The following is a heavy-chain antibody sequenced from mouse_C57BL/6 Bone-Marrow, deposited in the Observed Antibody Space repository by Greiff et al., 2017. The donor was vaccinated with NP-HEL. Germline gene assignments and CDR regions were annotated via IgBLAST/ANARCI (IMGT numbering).Heavy chain of an antibody. D-gene: IGHD2-4*01. J-gene: IGHJ4*01. Sequence: EVQLQESGGGLVKPGGSLKLSCAASGFTFSSYAMSWVRQTPEKRLEWVATISDGGSYTYYPDNVKGRFTISRDHAKNNLYLQMSHLKSEDTAMYYCARERVYDYDGYYAMDYWGQGTSVTVSS. CDR1: GFTFSSYA. CDR2: ISDGGSYT. CDR3: ARERVYDYDGYYAMDY. V-gene: IGHV5-4*01.